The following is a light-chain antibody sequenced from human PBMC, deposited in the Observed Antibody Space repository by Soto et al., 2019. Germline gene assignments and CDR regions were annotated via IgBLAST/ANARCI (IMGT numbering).Light chain of an antibody. CDR3: QQCYSVPYT. CDR2: WAS. V-gene: IGKV4-1*01. Sequence: DTVMTQSPESLAVSLGERATINCKSSQSLLYSTNNTNYLKWYQKKPGQPPKLLIYWASTRESGVPDRFSGSGSRRDFTLTISSLQAEDVAVYYCQQCYSVPYTFGQGTKLDI. J-gene: IGKJ2*01. CDR1: QSLLYSTNNTNY.